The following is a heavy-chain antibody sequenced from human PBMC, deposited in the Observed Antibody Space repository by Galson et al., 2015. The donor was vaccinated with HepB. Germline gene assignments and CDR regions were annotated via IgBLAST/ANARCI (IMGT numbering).Heavy chain of an antibody. V-gene: IGHV3-48*02. CDR2: ISSSSTI. Sequence: SLRLSCAASGFTFSSYSMNWVRRAPGKGLEWVSYISSSSTIYYADSVKGRFTISRDNAKNSLYLQMNSLRDEDTAVYYCARAIMITFGGVIVTYYFDYWGQGTLVTVSS. CDR1: GFTFSSYS. J-gene: IGHJ4*02. CDR3: ARAIMITFGGVIVTYYFDY. D-gene: IGHD3-16*02.